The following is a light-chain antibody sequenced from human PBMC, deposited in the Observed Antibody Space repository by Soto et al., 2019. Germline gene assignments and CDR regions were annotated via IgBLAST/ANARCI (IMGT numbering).Light chain of an antibody. Sequence: QSVLTQPASVSGSPGQSITISCTGTSSDVGGYNYVSWYKQHPGKAPKLMIYEVSNRPSGVSNRFSGSKSGNTASLTISGLQAEDEADYYCSSYTSSSTLEVFGGGTKLTVL. CDR3: SSYTSSSTLEV. CDR2: EVS. V-gene: IGLV2-14*01. J-gene: IGLJ2*01. CDR1: SSDVGGYNY.